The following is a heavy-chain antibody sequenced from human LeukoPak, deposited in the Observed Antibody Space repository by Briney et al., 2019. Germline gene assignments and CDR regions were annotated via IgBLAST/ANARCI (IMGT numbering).Heavy chain of an antibody. D-gene: IGHD3-22*01. V-gene: IGHV3-21*01. CDR3: ARDLSSGDY. Sequence: GGSLRLSCAASGFTFSSYAMNWVRQAPGKGLEWVSSISTTPSFTYYADSEKGRFTISRDNAKNSLFLQMNSLRVEDTAVYYCARDLSSGDYWGQGTLVTVSS. CDR2: ISTTPSFT. CDR1: GFTFSSYA. J-gene: IGHJ4*02.